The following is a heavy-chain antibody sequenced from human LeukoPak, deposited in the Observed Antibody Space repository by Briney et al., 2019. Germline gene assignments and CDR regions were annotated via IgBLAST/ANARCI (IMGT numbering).Heavy chain of an antibody. V-gene: IGHV4-34*01. CDR2: INHSGST. Sequence: PSETLSLTCAAYGGSFSGYYWSWIHQPPGKGLEWIGEINHSGSTNYNPSLKSRVTISVDTSKNQFSLKLSSVTAADTAVYYRARYYYDSSGYYYYYYYMDVWGKGTTVTVSS. CDR3: ARYYYDSSGYYYYYYYMDV. D-gene: IGHD3-22*01. J-gene: IGHJ6*03. CDR1: GGSFSGYY.